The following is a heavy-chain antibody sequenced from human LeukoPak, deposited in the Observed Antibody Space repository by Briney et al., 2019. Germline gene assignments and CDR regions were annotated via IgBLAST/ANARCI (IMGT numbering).Heavy chain of an antibody. J-gene: IGHJ4*02. CDR1: GFTFSSYA. Sequence: GGSLRLSCAASGFTFSSYAMSWVRQAPGKGLEWVSAISGSGGSTYYADSVKDRFTISRDNSKNTLYLQMNSLRAEDTAVYYCAKDIVGCSSTSCYMVDYWGQGTLVTVSS. CDR2: ISGSGGST. V-gene: IGHV3-23*01. CDR3: AKDIVGCSSTSCYMVDY. D-gene: IGHD2-2*02.